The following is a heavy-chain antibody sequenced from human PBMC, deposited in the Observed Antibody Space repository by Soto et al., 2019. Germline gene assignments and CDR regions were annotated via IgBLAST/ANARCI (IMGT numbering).Heavy chain of an antibody. V-gene: IGHV4-38-2*02. D-gene: IGHD1-1*01. Sequence: PSEPLSLTCAVSGYSISSGYYWGWIRQPPGKGLEWIGSIYDIASTYYNPSLKSRVTISVDTSKNQFSLKLSSVTAADTAVYYCARDKGTAPNWFDPWGQGTLVTVSS. CDR1: GYSISSGYY. CDR3: ARDKGTAPNWFDP. CDR2: IYDIAST. J-gene: IGHJ5*02.